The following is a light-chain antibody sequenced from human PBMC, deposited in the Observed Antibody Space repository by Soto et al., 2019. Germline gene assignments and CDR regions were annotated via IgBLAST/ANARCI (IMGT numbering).Light chain of an antibody. J-gene: IGLJ2*01. Sequence: QSALTQPRSVSGSPGQSVTISCTGTSGDGGDYDYVSWYQQHPGKAPKLLLSEVLHRPSGIPDRFSGSKSGHTASLTVSGLRAEDEATYYCSSYAGSDFLVFGGGTQLTVL. CDR2: EVL. CDR3: SSYAGSDFLV. V-gene: IGLV2-11*01. CDR1: SGDGGDYDY.